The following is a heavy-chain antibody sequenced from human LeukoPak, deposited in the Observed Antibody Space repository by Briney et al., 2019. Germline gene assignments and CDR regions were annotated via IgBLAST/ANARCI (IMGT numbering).Heavy chain of an antibody. Sequence: ASVKVSCKASGYTFTSYDINWVRQATGQGLVWMGWMNPNSGNTGYAQKFQGRVTMTRNTSISTAYMELSSLRSEDTAVYYCARGLYYDLWSGHDYWGQGTLVTVSS. V-gene: IGHV1-8*01. CDR3: ARGLYYDLWSGHDY. CDR1: GYTFTSYD. D-gene: IGHD3-3*01. J-gene: IGHJ4*02. CDR2: MNPNSGNT.